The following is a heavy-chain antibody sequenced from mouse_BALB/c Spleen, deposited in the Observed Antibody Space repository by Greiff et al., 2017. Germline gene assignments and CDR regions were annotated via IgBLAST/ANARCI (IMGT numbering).Heavy chain of an antibody. CDR1: GFTFSSYA. CDR3: ARRPRNAMDY. J-gene: IGHJ4*01. Sequence: EVQVVESGGGLVKPGGSLKLSCAASGFTFSSYAMSWVRQTPEKRLEWVASISSGGSTYYPDSVKGRFTISRDNARNILYLQMSSLRSEDTAMYYCARRPRNAMDYWGQGTSVTVSS. V-gene: IGHV5-6-5*01. CDR2: ISSGGST.